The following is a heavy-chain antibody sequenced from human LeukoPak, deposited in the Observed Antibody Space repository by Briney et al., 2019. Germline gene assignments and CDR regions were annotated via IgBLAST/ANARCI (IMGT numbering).Heavy chain of an antibody. J-gene: IGHJ5*02. CDR3: ARDRAYYYDSSAPPIRFDP. V-gene: IGHV1-18*01. CDR1: GYTFTSYG. CDR2: ISAYNGNT. D-gene: IGHD3-22*01. Sequence: ASVTVSCKASGYTFTSYGISWVRQAPGQGLEWMGWISAYNGNTNYAQKLQGRVTMTTDTSTSTAYVELRSLRSDDTAVYYCARDRAYYYDSSAPPIRFDPWGQGTLVTVSS.